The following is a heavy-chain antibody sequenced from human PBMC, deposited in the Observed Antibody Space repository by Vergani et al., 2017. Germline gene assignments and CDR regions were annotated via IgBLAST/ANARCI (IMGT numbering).Heavy chain of an antibody. CDR3: ARGSLLLWFGELFPNWFDP. CDR1: GYTFTSYG. J-gene: IGHJ5*02. Sequence: QVQLVQSGAEVKKPGASVKVSCKASGYTFTSYGISWVRQAPGQGLEWMGWISAYNGNTNYAQKLQGRVTMTTDTSTSTAYMELMSLRSDDTAVYYCARGSLLLWFGELFPNWFDPWGQGTLVTVSS. CDR2: ISAYNGNT. D-gene: IGHD3-10*01. V-gene: IGHV1-18*04.